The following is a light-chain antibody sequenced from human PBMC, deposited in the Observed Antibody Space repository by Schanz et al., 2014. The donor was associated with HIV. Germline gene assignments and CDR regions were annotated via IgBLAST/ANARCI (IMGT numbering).Light chain of an antibody. Sequence: QSALTQPRSVSGSPGQSVTISCTGTSSDVGGYNYVSWYQQHPGKAPKLMIYDVSKRPSGVPDRFSGSKSGNTASLTISGLKAEDEADYYCSSYIGTGTLEVFGGGTKLTVL. J-gene: IGLJ3*02. CDR3: SSYIGTGTLEV. CDR2: DVS. CDR1: SSDVGGYNY. V-gene: IGLV2-11*01.